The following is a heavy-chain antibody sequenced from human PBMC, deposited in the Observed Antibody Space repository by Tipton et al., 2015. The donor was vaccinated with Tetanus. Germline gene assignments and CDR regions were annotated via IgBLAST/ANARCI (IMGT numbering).Heavy chain of an antibody. CDR2: INHSGST. Sequence: TLSLTCAVYGGSFSGYYWSWIRQPPGKGLEWIGEINHSGSTNYNPSLKSRVTISVDTSKNQFSLKLSSVTAADTAVYYCARGRNYDSSGYYYGTSYWGQGTLVTVSS. J-gene: IGHJ4*02. V-gene: IGHV4-34*01. D-gene: IGHD3-22*01. CDR1: GGSFSGYY. CDR3: ARGRNYDSSGYYYGTSY.